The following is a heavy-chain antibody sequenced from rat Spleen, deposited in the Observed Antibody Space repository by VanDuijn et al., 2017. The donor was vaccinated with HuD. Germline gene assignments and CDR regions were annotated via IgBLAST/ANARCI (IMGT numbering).Heavy chain of an antibody. CDR1: GFTYSNYV. CDR2: ISNTGDNT. Sequence: EVQLVESGGGLVQPGRSLKLSCAASGFTYSNYVMAWVSQAPTKGLEWVASISNTGDNTYYPDSVRGRFTISRDNAETTLYLQMDSLRSEDTATYYCTTDTFYDGTYYPGGFDYWGQGVMVTVSS. J-gene: IGHJ2*01. CDR3: TTDTFYDGTYYPGGFDY. V-gene: IGHV5-27*01. D-gene: IGHD1-12*02.